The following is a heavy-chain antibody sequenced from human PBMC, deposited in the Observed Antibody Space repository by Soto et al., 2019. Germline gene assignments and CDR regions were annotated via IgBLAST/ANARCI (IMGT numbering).Heavy chain of an antibody. Sequence: QVQLVESGGGVAQPGRSLRLSCAASGFTFSSYGMHWVRQAPGKGLEWVAVISYDGSNKYYADSVKGRFTISRDNSKNTLYLQMNSLGAEDTAVYYCAKDRPQRGYSYGNYYYYGMDVWGQGTTVTVSS. D-gene: IGHD5-18*01. CDR2: ISYDGSNK. V-gene: IGHV3-30*18. J-gene: IGHJ6*02. CDR3: AKDRPQRGYSYGNYYYYGMDV. CDR1: GFTFSSYG.